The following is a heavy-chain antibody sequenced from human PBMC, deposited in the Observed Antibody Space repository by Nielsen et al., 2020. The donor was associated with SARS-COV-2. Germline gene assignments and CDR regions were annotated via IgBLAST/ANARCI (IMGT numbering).Heavy chain of an antibody. J-gene: IGHJ4*02. CDR1: GFTFDDYA. Sequence: GGSLRLSCAASGFTFDDYAMHWVRQAPGKGLEWVSGISWDSGFKVYAASVKGRFTISRDNARNSLYLQMSSLRPEDTAFYYCARGPRWDYGSGSYGWWGQGTLVTVSS. D-gene: IGHD3-10*01. V-gene: IGHV3-9*01. CDR2: ISWDSGFK. CDR3: ARGPRWDYGSGSYGW.